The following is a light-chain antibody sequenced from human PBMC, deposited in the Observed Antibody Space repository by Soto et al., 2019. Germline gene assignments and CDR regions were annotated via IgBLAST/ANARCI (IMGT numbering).Light chain of an antibody. J-gene: IGLJ1*01. CDR1: SSDIGTYTY. Sequence: QSALTQPPPPSGSPGQSVTISFTGTSSDIGTYTYVSCYQHHPGKAHKLIIYEVRQRPSGVPDRFSGSTSANTASLTVSGLQAEDEADYYCGSDAGSSNYVFGTGTKVTVL. CDR2: EVR. CDR3: GSDAGSSNYV. V-gene: IGLV2-8*01.